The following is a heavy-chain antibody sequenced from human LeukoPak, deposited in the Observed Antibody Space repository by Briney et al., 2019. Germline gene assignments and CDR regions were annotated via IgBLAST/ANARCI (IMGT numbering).Heavy chain of an antibody. J-gene: IGHJ6*02. V-gene: IGHV4-59*01. Sequence: PSETLSLTCTVSGGSISSYYWSWIRQRPGKGLEWIGYIYYSGSTNYNPSLKSRVTISVDTSKNQFSLKLSPVTAADTAVYYCATGVKQWLVPYYYYGMDVWGQGTTVTVSS. D-gene: IGHD6-19*01. CDR2: IYYSGST. CDR1: GGSISSYY. CDR3: ATGVKQWLVPYYYYGMDV.